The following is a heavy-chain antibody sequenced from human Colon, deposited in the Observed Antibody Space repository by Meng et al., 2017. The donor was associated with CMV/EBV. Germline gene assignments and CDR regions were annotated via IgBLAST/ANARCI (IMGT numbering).Heavy chain of an antibody. Sequence: GESLKISCAASGFTLGSFTLNWVRQAPGRGLEWVASISSSRINIFYADSVKGRFTISRDNANNSLYLQMTSLRTDDTAVYYCARLRGLASYGSDWGYWGQGTLVTVSS. J-gene: IGHJ4*02. V-gene: IGHV3-21*01. CDR1: GFTLGSFT. CDR3: ARLRGLASYGSDWGY. D-gene: IGHD6-19*01. CDR2: ISSSRINI.